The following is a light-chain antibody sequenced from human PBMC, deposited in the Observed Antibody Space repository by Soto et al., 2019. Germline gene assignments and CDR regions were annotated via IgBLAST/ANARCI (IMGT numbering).Light chain of an antibody. J-gene: IGKJ5*01. CDR1: EDITNY. CDR2: EAS. CDR3: QQYDNRPT. Sequence: DLQMTQSPSSLSASVGDRVTITCQASEDITNYLNWYQQKPGKAPKLLIYEASNLETGVPSRFSGSGSGTDFTFTISSLQPEDIATYFCQQYDNRPTFGQGTRLEIK. V-gene: IGKV1-33*01.